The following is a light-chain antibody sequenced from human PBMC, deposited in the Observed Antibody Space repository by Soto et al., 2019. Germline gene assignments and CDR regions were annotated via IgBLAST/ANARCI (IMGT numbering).Light chain of an antibody. V-gene: IGKV1-5*03. CDR2: KAS. J-gene: IGKJ1*01. Sequence: DIQMTQSPSTLSASVGDTVTITCRASESISNWLAWYQQKPGKAPKLLIYKASSLESGVPSRFSGSGSGTEFTLTINSLQPDDFATYYCQQYNSTFGQGTKVDIK. CDR1: ESISNW. CDR3: QQYNST.